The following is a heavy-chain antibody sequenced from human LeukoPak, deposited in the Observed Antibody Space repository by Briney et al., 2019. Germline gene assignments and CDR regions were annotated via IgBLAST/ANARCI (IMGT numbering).Heavy chain of an antibody. J-gene: IGHJ4*02. V-gene: IGHV1-2*02. CDR3: ARASLGYNWNYVAVY. Sequence: ASVKVSCKASGYTFTGYYMHWVRQAPGQGLEWMGWINPNSGGTNYAQKFQGRVTMTRDTSISTAYMELSRLRSDDTAVYYCARASLGYNWNYVAVYWGQGTLVTVSS. CDR2: INPNSGGT. D-gene: IGHD1-7*01. CDR1: GYTFTGYY.